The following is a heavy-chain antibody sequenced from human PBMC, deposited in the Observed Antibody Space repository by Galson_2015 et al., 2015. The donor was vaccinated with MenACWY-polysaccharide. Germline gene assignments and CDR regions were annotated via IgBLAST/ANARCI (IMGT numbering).Heavy chain of an antibody. V-gene: IGHV1-69*08. D-gene: IGHD4-11*01. Sequence: SVKVPCKASGGTFNSYNIYWVRQAPGQGLEWMGRIIPILGNPNYAQKFQGRVTITADKSSNTVYMELSSLRSEDTAIYYCARDKGILQLDVFDIWGQGTLVTVSS. CDR3: ARDKGILQLDVFDI. CDR1: GGTFNSYN. CDR2: IIPILGNP. J-gene: IGHJ3*02.